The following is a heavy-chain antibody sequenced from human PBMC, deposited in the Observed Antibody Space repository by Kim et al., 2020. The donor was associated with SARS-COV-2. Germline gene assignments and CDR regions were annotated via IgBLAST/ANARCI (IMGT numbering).Heavy chain of an antibody. CDR1: GVSISQFSYY. Sequence: SETLSLTCAVSGVSISQFSYYWAWVRQSPGKGLEWIGSIFNDGPIYYNPSLKSRVALSVDTSTNQFSLNLTSVTAADTAVYFCARDPFSIVVGAALDVWGQGTTVIVSS. CDR3: ARDPFSIVVGAALDV. V-gene: IGHV4-39*07. D-gene: IGHD2-15*01. CDR2: IFNDGPI. J-gene: IGHJ6*02.